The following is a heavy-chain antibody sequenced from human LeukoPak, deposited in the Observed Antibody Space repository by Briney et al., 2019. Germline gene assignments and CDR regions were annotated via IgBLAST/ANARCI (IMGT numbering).Heavy chain of an antibody. Sequence: SETLSLTCTVSGASLSSGSYYWNWIRQPAGKGLEWIGRIYSSGGTNYNPSLTSPVTISVDTSKNQFSLKLSSVTAADTAVYYCAREHDDGYNFDYWGQGTLVTVSS. CDR1: GASLSSGSYY. CDR3: AREHDDGYNFDY. V-gene: IGHV4-61*10. CDR2: IYSSGGT. J-gene: IGHJ4*02. D-gene: IGHD5-24*01.